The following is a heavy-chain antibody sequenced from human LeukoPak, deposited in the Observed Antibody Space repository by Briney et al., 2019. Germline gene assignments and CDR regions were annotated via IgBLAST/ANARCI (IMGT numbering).Heavy chain of an antibody. D-gene: IGHD3-10*01. CDR1: GYSFTNYW. CDR3: ARGVRQWFGELSPFYFDY. V-gene: IGHV5-51*01. Sequence: GESLKISCEGSGYSFTNYWIGWVRQMPGKGLEWMGIIYPGDSDTRYSPSFQGQVTISADKSISTAYLQWSSLKASDTAMYYCARGVRQWFGELSPFYFDYWGQGALVTVSS. J-gene: IGHJ4*02. CDR2: IYPGDSDT.